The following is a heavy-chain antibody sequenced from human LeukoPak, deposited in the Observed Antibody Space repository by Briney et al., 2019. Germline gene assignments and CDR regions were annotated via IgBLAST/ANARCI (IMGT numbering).Heavy chain of an antibody. V-gene: IGHV3-30*18. Sequence: GRSLRLSCAASGFTFSSYGMHWVRQAPGKGLEWVAIISYDESNKYYADSVKGRFTISREKSKNTLYLQMNSLRAEDTAVYYCAKEGTVRDFDYWGQGSLVTVSS. J-gene: IGHJ4*02. D-gene: IGHD1-1*01. CDR1: GFTFSSYG. CDR3: AKEGTVRDFDY. CDR2: ISYDESNK.